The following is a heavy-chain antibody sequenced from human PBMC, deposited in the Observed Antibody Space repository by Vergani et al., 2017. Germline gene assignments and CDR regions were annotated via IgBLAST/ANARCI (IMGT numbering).Heavy chain of an antibody. D-gene: IGHD3-10*01. Sequence: QVQLVESGGGVVQPGRSLRLSCAASGFTFSSYGMHWVRQAPGKGLEWVAVISYDGSNKYYADSVKGRFTISRDNSKNTLYLQMNSLRAEDTAVYYCARALKSGVWFGELLPLIVDVWGQGTTVTVSS. CDR2: ISYDGSNK. CDR3: ARALKSGVWFGELLPLIVDV. V-gene: IGHV3-30*03. J-gene: IGHJ6*02. CDR1: GFTFSSYG.